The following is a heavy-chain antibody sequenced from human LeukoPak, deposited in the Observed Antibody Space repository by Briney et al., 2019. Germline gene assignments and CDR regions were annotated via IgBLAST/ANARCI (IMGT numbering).Heavy chain of an antibody. D-gene: IGHD6-19*01. CDR2: IGGGGSST. CDR1: GFTFSSYA. Sequence: GGSLRLSCAASGFTFSSYAMSWVRQSPGKGLEWVSAIGGGGSSTYYADSVKGRFTISRDNSKSTLYLQMNSLRAEDTAVYYCAKDRQYNSGWGLYDCWGQGSLVTVSS. CDR3: AKDRQYNSGWGLYDC. J-gene: IGHJ4*02. V-gene: IGHV3-23*01.